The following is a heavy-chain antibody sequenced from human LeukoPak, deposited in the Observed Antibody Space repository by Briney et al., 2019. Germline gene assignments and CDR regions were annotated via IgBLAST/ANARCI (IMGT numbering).Heavy chain of an antibody. Sequence: ASVKVSCKASGYTFTSYYMHWVRQAPGQGLEWMGIINPSGGSTSYAQKFQGRVTMTRDTSTSTVYMELSSLRSEDTAVYYCARDLGYCSDGSCYFPYWGQGTLVTVSS. CDR2: INPSGGST. V-gene: IGHV1-46*01. CDR1: GYTFTSYY. CDR3: ARDLGYCSDGSCYFPY. D-gene: IGHD2-15*01. J-gene: IGHJ4*02.